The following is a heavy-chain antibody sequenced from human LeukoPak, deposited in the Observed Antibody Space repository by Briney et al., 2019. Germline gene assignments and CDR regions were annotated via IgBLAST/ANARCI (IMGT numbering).Heavy chain of an antibody. J-gene: IGHJ4*02. CDR3: AKDLGESVEVRGFDY. V-gene: IGHV3-23*01. CDR1: GFTFTSYA. Sequence: PVRTLRLSCAASGFTFTSYAMSWGRQAPGRALEWGSAFGGSASSTYYADSVKGRFTISRDNSKNTLYLQMNSLRAEDTAVYDCAKDLGESVEVRGFDYWGQGTLVTVSS. CDR2: FGGSASST. D-gene: IGHD3-10*01.